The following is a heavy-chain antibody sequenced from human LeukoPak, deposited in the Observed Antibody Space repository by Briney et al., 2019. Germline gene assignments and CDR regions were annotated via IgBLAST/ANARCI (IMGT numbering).Heavy chain of an antibody. Sequence: PVGSLRLSCAVSGFTFSSYAMSTVRESAGQERESFSAISGSGGSTYYADSVKGRFTISRDNSKNTLYLQMNSLRAEDTAVYYCAKVRTNWNDADFDYWGQGTLVTVSS. CDR1: GFTFSSYA. CDR3: AKVRTNWNDADFDY. CDR2: ISGSGGST. V-gene: IGHV3-23*01. D-gene: IGHD1-20*01. J-gene: IGHJ4*02.